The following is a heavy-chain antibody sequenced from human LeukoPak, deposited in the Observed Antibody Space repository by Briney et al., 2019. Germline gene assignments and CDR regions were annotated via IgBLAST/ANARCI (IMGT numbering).Heavy chain of an antibody. CDR3: ARDYCSSTGCNTFDI. CDR2: IYYSGST. CDR1: GGSVSSGSYY. J-gene: IGHJ3*02. Sequence: SETLSLTCTVSGGSVSSGSYYWSWIRQPPGKGLEWIGYIYYSGSTNYNPSLKSRVTISVDTSKNQFSLKLSSVTAADTAVYYCARDYCSSTGCNTFDIWGQGAMVTVSS. V-gene: IGHV4-61*01. D-gene: IGHD2-2*01.